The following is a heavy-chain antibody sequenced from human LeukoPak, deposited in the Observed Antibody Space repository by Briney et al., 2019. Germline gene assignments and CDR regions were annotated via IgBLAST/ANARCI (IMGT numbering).Heavy chain of an antibody. CDR1: GYTFTSYY. D-gene: IGHD3-10*01. CDR2: INPTGGST. V-gene: IGHV1-46*01. J-gene: IGHJ5*02. CDR3: ARDNSVGVNALGFGP. Sequence: ASVKVSCKASGYTFTSYYMHWVRQAPGQGLEWMGLINPTGGSTGYAQKFQGRVTMTRDMSTSTDYMELNSLRSEDTAIYYCARDNSVGVNALGFGPWGQGTLVTGSS.